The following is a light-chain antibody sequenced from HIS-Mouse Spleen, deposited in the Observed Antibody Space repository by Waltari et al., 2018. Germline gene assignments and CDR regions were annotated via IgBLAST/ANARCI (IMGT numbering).Light chain of an antibody. CDR1: QSVRSY. CDR2: DAS. V-gene: IGKV3-11*01. Sequence: DIVLTQSPATLSLSPGARATHSCRASQSVRSYLAWYQQKPGQAPRLLIYDASNRATGIPARFSGSGSGTDFTLTISGLEPEDFAVYYCQQRSNWPPLTFGGGTKVEIK. J-gene: IGKJ4*01. CDR3: QQRSNWPPLT.